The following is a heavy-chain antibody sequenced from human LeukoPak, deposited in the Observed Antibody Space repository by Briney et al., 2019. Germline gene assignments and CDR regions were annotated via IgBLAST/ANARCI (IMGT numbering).Heavy chain of an antibody. V-gene: IGHV1-18*01. J-gene: IGHJ6*02. Sequence: ASVKVSCKASGYTFTSYGISWVRQAPGQGLEWMGWISAYNGNTNYAQKFQGRVTITADKSTSTAYMELSSLRSEDTAVYYCARDRDILTGFSYEYGMDVWGQGTTVTVSS. D-gene: IGHD3-9*01. CDR3: ARDRDILTGFSYEYGMDV. CDR2: ISAYNGNT. CDR1: GYTFTSYG.